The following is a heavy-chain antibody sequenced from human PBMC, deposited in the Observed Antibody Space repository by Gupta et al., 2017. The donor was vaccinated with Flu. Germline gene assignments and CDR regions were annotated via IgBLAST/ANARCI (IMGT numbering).Heavy chain of an antibody. V-gene: IGHV3-23*01. CDR1: GFTFSSYI. D-gene: IGHD1-26*01. Sequence: AASGFTFSSYIMSWVRQAHGKPLEYVSAISGSGGTSHYADSVTRWFTTARDNSKNTQSLHMNSLRSEATAVYYWTKGATNILRAPRVQGAPV. CDR3: TKGATNILRAP. CDR2: ISGSGGTS. J-gene: IGHJ4*02.